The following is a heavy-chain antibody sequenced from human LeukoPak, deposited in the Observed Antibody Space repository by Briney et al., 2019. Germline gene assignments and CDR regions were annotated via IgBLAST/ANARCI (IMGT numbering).Heavy chain of an antibody. CDR1: GGSFSGYY. CDR3: ARGRGFADY. D-gene: IGHD3-10*01. Sequence: PSETLSLTCAVYGGSFSGYYWSWIRQPPGKGLEWIGEINHSGSTNYNPSLKSRVTISVDTSNNQFSLKLSSVTAADTAVYYCARGRGFADYWGQGTLVTVSS. CDR2: INHSGST. J-gene: IGHJ4*02. V-gene: IGHV4-34*01.